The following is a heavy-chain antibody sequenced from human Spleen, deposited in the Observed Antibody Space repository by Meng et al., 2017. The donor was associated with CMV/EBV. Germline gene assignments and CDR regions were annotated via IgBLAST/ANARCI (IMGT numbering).Heavy chain of an antibody. Sequence: GGSLRLSCAASGFTFSSYAMHWVRQAPGKGLEYVSAISSNGGSTYYADSVKGRFTISRDNSKNTLYLQMGSLRAEDMAVYYCARDRLFSRDYYYYYGMDVWGQGTTVTVSS. CDR1: GFTFSSYA. D-gene: IGHD3-16*01. CDR2: ISSNGGST. CDR3: ARDRLFSRDYYYYYGMDV. J-gene: IGHJ6*02. V-gene: IGHV3-64*02.